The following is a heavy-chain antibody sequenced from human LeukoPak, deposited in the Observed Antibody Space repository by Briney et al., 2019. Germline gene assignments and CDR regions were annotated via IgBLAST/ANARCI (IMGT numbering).Heavy chain of an antibody. V-gene: IGHV4-34*01. J-gene: IGHJ3*02. D-gene: IGHD1-14*01. CDR3: ARGRRARDAFDI. CDR2: INHSGST. CDR1: GGSFSGYY. Sequence: SETLSLTCAVNGGSFSGYYWSWIRQPPGKGLEWIGEINHSGSTNYNPSLKSRVTISVDTSKNQFSLKLSSVTAADTAVYYCARGRRARDAFDIWGQGTMVTVSS.